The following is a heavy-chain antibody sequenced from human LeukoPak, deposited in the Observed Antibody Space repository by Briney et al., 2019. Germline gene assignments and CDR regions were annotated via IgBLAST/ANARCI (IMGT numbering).Heavy chain of an antibody. D-gene: IGHD3-16*01. J-gene: IGHJ6*03. CDR1: GGSIINSIYY. Sequence: PSEAVSVTCTVSGGSIINSIYYERWTRQPPGEGLEGIGSIYYSGSTYYNPSLKSRVTISVDTSKNQFSLKLSSVTAADTAVYYCARTSFYGYYYYYMDVWGKGTTVTVSS. V-gene: IGHV4-39*07. CDR3: ARTSFYGYYYYYMDV. CDR2: IYYSGST.